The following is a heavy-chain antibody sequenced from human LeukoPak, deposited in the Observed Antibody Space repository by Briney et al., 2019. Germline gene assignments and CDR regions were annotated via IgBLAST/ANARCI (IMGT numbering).Heavy chain of an antibody. CDR3: ARLWDYYDSSAHLTYYYYGMDV. D-gene: IGHD3-22*01. V-gene: IGHV5-51*01. J-gene: IGHJ6*02. CDR2: IYPGDSDT. CDR1: GYSFTSHW. Sequence: KIGESLKISCKGSGYSFTSHWIGWVRQMPGKGLEWMGIIYPGDSDTRYSPSFQGQVTISADKSISTAYLQWSSLKASDTAMYYCARLWDYYDSSAHLTYYYYGMDVWGQGTTVTVSS.